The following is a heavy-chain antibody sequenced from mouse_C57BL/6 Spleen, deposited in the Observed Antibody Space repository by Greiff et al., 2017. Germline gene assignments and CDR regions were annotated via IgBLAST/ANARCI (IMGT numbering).Heavy chain of an antibody. CDR3: AAYYSNLKWFAY. CDR1: GYTFTSYW. CDR2: IDPSDSYT. V-gene: IGHV1-50*01. Sequence: QVQLQQSGAELVKPGASVKLSCKASGYTFTSYWMQWVKQRPGQGLEWIGEIDPSDSYTNYNQKFKGKATLTVDTSSSTAYMQLSSLTSEDSAVFYCAAYYSNLKWFAYWGQGTLVTVSA. D-gene: IGHD2-5*01. J-gene: IGHJ3*01.